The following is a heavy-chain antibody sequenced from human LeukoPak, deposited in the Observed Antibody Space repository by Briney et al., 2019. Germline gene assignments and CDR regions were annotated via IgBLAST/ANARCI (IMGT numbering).Heavy chain of an antibody. CDR2: INPNSGGT. V-gene: IGHV1-2*02. J-gene: IGHJ3*02. Sequence: ASVKVSCKASGYTFTGYYMHWVRQAPGQGLEWMGWINPNSGGTNYAQKFQGRVTMTRDTSISTAYMELSRLRSDDTAVYYCASQQKRGYSYGGVDDAFDIWGQGTMVTVSS. D-gene: IGHD5-18*01. CDR3: ASQQKRGYSYGGVDDAFDI. CDR1: GYTFTGYY.